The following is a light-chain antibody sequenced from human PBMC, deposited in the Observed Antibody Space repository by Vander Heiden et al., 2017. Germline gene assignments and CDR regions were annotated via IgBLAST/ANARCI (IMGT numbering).Light chain of an antibody. CDR2: AAS. V-gene: IGKV1-8*01. CDR3: QQDYSYPRT. J-gene: IGKJ1*01. CDR1: QGISSY. Sequence: AIRMTQSPSSLSASTGDRVTITCRASQGISSYLDWYQQKPGKAPKLLIYAASTLQSGVPSRFSGSGSGTDFTLTISCLQSEDFATYYCQQDYSYPRTFGQGTKVEIK.